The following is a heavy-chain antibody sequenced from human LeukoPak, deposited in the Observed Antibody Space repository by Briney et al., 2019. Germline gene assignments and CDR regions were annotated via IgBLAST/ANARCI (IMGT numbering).Heavy chain of an antibody. V-gene: IGHV1-8*01. J-gene: IGHJ6*02. CDR2: MNPNSGNT. Sequence: GASVKVSCKASGYTFTSYDINWVRQATGQGLEWMGWMNPNSGNTGCAQKFQGRVTMTRNTSISTAYMELSSLRSEDTAVYYCARGLRDYYGMDVWGQGTTVTVSS. CDR3: ARGLRDYYGMDV. CDR1: GYTFTSYD.